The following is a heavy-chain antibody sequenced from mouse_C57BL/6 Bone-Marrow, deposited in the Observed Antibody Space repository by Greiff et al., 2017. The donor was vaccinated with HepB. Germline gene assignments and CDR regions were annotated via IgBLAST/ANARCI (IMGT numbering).Heavy chain of an antibody. D-gene: IGHD1-1*01. CDR2: INPNNGGT. J-gene: IGHJ3*01. Sequence: VQLQQSGPELVKPGASVKISCKASGYTFTDYYMNWVKQSHGKSLEWIGDINPNNGGTSYNQKFKGKATLTVDKSSSTAYMELRSLTSEDSAVYYCARKDYGSSSSYWGQGTLVTVSA. CDR1: GYTFTDYY. V-gene: IGHV1-26*01. CDR3: ARKDYGSSSSY.